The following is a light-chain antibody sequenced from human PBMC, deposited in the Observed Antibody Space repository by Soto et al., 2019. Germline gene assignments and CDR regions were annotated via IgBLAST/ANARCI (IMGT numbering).Light chain of an antibody. V-gene: IGKV1-33*01. CDR3: QQYDNLPLT. J-gene: IGKJ4*01. CDR1: QDISSY. Sequence: DIQMTQSPSSLSASVGDRVTITCQASQDISSYLNWYQQKPGKAPKLLIYDASNLETGVPSRFSGSVSGTDFTFTISSLQPEDIATYYCQQYDNLPLTFGGGTKVEIK. CDR2: DAS.